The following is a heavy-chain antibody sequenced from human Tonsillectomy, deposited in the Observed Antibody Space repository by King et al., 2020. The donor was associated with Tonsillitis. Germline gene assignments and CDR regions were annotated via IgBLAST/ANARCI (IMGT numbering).Heavy chain of an antibody. CDR1: GFTFSNAW. V-gene: IGHV3-15*01. Sequence: VQLVESGGGLVKPGGSLRLSCAASGFTFSNAWMTWVRQAPGKGLEWVGRIKSKTDGGTTNYAAPVKGRFTIPRDDSKNTLYLQMNSLKTEDTAVYFCSTVRSNTGRLAFDIWGQGTMVTVSS. J-gene: IGHJ3*02. CDR3: STVRSNTGRLAFDI. D-gene: IGHD1-1*01. CDR2: IKSKTDGGTT.